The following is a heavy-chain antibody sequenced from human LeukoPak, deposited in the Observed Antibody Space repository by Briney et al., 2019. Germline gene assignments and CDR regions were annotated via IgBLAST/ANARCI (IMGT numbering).Heavy chain of an antibody. V-gene: IGHV4-30-4*01. CDR1: GGSISSGDYY. CDR3: ARDSKGSSGYYFKDTG. CDR2: IYYSGST. D-gene: IGHD3-22*01. Sequence: PSETLSLTCTVSGGSISSGDYYWSWIRQPPGKGLEWIGYIYYSGSTYYNPSPTSRVTLSVDTSQNQFSLKLSSVTAADTAAYYCARDSKGSSGYYFKDTGWGQGTLVTVSS. J-gene: IGHJ4*02.